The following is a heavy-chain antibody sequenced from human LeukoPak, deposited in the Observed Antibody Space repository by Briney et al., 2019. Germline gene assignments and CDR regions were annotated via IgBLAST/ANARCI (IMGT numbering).Heavy chain of an antibody. CDR3: ARLYFDWPDWYFDL. V-gene: IGHV4-59*01. D-gene: IGHD3-9*01. CDR2: IYYSGST. Sequence: SETLSLTCTVSGGSISSYYWSWIRQPPGKGLEWIGYIYYSGSTNYNPSLTSRVTISVDTSKNQFSLKLSSVAAADTAVYYCARLYFDWPDWYFDLWGRGTLVTVSS. J-gene: IGHJ2*01. CDR1: GGSISSYY.